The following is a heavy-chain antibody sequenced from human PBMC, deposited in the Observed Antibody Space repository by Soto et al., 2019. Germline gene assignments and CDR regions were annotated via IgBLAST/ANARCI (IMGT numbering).Heavy chain of an antibody. V-gene: IGHV4-59*01. D-gene: IGHD3-9*01. Sequence: SETLSLTCTVSGGSISSYYWSWIRQPPGKGLEWIGYIYYSGSTSGSNPSLKSRVTMSVDTSNNQFSLKLNSLTAADTAVYYCARLTGNNWFGPWGQGTLVTVSS. CDR3: ARLTGNNWFGP. CDR1: GGSISSYY. J-gene: IGHJ5*02. CDR2: IYYSGST.